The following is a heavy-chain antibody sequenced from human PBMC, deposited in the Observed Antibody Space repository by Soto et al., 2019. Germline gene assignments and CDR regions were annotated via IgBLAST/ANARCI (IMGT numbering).Heavy chain of an antibody. V-gene: IGHV4-59*01. CDR3: ARSYSSSWYGMDV. Sequence: SETLSLTCTVSGGSISSYYWSWIRQPPGKGLEWIGYIYYSGSTNYNPSLKSRVTISVDTSKNQFSLKLSSVTAADTAVYYCARSYSSSWYGMDVWGQGTTVTVSS. CDR1: GGSISSYY. CDR2: IYYSGST. D-gene: IGHD6-13*01. J-gene: IGHJ6*02.